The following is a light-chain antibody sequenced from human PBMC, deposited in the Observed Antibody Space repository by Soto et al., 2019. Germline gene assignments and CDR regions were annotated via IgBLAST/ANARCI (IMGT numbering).Light chain of an antibody. CDR3: QQYGSSPRT. Sequence: DIQMTQSPSSLSASVGDTVTITCRASQSISNDLYWYQQKPGKAPKLLIYAASTLQGGVPSRFSGSGSGTDFTLTISRLEPEDFAVYYCQQYGSSPRTFGQGTKVEIK. CDR1: QSISND. V-gene: IGKV1-39*01. J-gene: IGKJ1*01. CDR2: AAS.